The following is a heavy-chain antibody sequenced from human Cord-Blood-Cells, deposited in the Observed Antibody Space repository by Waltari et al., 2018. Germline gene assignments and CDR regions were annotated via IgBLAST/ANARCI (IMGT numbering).Heavy chain of an antibody. CDR2: ISGSGGST. D-gene: IGHD2-21*01. CDR3: AKAYCGGDCYLFDY. CDR1: GFTFSSYA. Sequence: EVQLLESGGGLVQPGGSLRLSCAASGFTFSSYAMSWVRQAPGKGLGGVSAISGSGGSTYYADSVKGRFTISRDNSKNTLYLQMNSLRAEDTAVYYCAKAYCGGDCYLFDYWGQGTLVTVSS. J-gene: IGHJ4*02. V-gene: IGHV3-23*01.